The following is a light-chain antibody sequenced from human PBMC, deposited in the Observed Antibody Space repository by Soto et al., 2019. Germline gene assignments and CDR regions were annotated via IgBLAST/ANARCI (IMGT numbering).Light chain of an antibody. CDR3: QQYNTYWT. V-gene: IGKV1-5*03. CDR1: QSISSW. Sequence: DIQTTQSLSTLSASVGDRVTITCRASQSISSWLAWYQQKPGKAPKLLIYKASSLESGVPSRFSGSGSGTEFNLTISSLQPDDFATYYCQQYNTYWTFGQGTKVDIK. CDR2: KAS. J-gene: IGKJ1*01.